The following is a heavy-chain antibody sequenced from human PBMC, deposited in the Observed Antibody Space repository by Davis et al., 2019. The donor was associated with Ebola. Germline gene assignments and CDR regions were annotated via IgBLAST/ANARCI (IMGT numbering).Heavy chain of an antibody. CDR1: GGSVSSGSYY. V-gene: IGHV4-61*03. Sequence: MPSETLSLTCTVSGGSVSSGSYYWSWIRQPPGKGLEWIGEIIHSGSTNYNPSLKSRVTISVDTSKNHFSLKLSSVTAADTAVYYCARRDYGDLDYWGQGTLVTVSS. CDR2: IIHSGST. CDR3: ARRDYGDLDY. J-gene: IGHJ4*02. D-gene: IGHD4-17*01.